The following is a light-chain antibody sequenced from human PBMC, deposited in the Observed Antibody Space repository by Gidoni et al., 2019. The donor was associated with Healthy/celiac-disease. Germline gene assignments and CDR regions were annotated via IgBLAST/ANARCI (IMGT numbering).Light chain of an antibody. CDR1: SSDVGGYNY. J-gene: IGLJ1*01. V-gene: IGLV2-11*01. CDR3: CSYAGSSYV. CDR2: DVS. Sequence: QSALTQPRPVSGSPGQSVTISCTGTSSDVGGYNYVSWYQQHPGQAPQLMIYDVSKRPSGVPDRFSGSKSGNTASLTISGLQAEDEADYYCCSYAGSSYVFGTGTKVTVL.